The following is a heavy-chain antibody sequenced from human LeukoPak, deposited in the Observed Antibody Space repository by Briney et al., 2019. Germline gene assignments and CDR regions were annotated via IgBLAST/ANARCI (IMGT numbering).Heavy chain of an antibody. Sequence: GGSLRLSCAASGFTVSNNDMNWVRQAPGKGLEWVAGIYVAGRTISVDSVRGRFTISRDNSKNSFYLQMNSLRAEDTALYYCATGAGAYKHYAMDVWGQGTTVTVSS. CDR3: ATGAGAYKHYAMDV. J-gene: IGHJ6*02. CDR2: IYVAGRT. V-gene: IGHV3-66*01. CDR1: GFTVSNND. D-gene: IGHD6-19*01.